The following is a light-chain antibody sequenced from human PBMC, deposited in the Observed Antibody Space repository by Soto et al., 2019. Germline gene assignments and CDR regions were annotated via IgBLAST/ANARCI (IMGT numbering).Light chain of an antibody. CDR1: NDNVGRFSF. V-gene: IGLV2-14*01. CDR3: SSYETTSRRL. CDR2: ELT. Sequence: QSVLTQPASVSGSPGQSITISCTGTNDNVGRFSFVSWYQQHPGKAPKLLIYELTKRPSGISDRFSGSKSGNTASLTISGLQAEDEADYYCSSYETTSRRLFGTGTKVTVL. J-gene: IGLJ1*01.